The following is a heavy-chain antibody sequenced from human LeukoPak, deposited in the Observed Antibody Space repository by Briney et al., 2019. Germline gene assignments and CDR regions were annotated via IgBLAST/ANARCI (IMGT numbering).Heavy chain of an antibody. CDR2: ISSSSSTI. CDR3: AVNDYFDY. CDR1: GFTFRTYA. Sequence: GGSLRLSCAASGFTFRTYAMSWVRQAPGKGLEWVSYISSSSSTIYYADSVKGRFTISRDNAKNSLYLQMNSLRAEDTAVYYCAVNDYFDYWGQGTLVTVSS. V-gene: IGHV3-48*01. J-gene: IGHJ4*02.